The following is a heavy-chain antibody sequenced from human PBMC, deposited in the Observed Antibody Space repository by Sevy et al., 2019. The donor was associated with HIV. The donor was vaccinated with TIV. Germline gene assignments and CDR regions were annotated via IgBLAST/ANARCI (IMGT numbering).Heavy chain of an antibody. CDR2: VYYVGNS. J-gene: IGHJ6*02. Sequence: SETLSLTCTVSGGSITSSGHYWGWIRQSPGKGLEWIGAVYYVGNSYANPSLTSRVTISADTSKNLFSLILTSLTAAETAIYYCARVAGGENYDYGIDVWGLGTSVTVSS. D-gene: IGHD2-21*01. V-gene: IGHV4-39*01. CDR3: ARVAGGENYDYGIDV. CDR1: GGSITSSGHY.